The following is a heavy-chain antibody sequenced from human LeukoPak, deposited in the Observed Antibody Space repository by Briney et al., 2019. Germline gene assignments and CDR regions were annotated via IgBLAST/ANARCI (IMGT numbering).Heavy chain of an antibody. J-gene: IGHJ4*02. Sequence: PSETLSLTCTVSGGSISNYCWSWIRQPPGKGLEWIGYIYYSGSTDYNPSLKSRVAISVDTSKNQFSLKLSSVTAADTAVYYCARGPYCGGDCYFDSWGQGTLVTVSS. CDR3: ARGPYCGGDCYFDS. CDR2: IYYSGST. CDR1: GGSISNYC. D-gene: IGHD2-21*02. V-gene: IGHV4-59*08.